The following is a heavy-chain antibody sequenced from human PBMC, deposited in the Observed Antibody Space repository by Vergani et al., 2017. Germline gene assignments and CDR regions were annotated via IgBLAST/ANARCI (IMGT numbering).Heavy chain of an antibody. J-gene: IGHJ6*02. D-gene: IGHD6-13*01. CDR3: AKDVAAAAHGLYGMDV. V-gene: IGHV3-9*01. CDR1: GFTFDDYA. Sequence: EVQLVESGGGLVQPGRSLRLSCAASGFTFDDYAMHWVRQAPGKGLEWVSGISWNSGSIGYADSVKGRFTISRDNSKNSLYLQMNSLRAEDTAVYYCAKDVAAAAHGLYGMDVWGQGTTVTVSS. CDR2: ISWNSGSI.